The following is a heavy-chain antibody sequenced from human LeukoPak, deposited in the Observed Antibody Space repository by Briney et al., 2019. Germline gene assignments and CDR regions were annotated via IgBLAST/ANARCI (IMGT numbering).Heavy chain of an antibody. CDR2: INPNSGGT. CDR3: ARSQGHRLLNYYSYYMDV. Sequence: GASVKVSCKASGYTFTGYYMHWVRQAPGQGLEWMGWINPNSGGTNYAQKFQDRVTMTTDTSTTTAYLELKSLRSDDTAVYYCARSQGHRLLNYYSYYMDVWGKGTTVTVSS. J-gene: IGHJ6*03. V-gene: IGHV1-2*02. CDR1: GYTFTGYY. D-gene: IGHD2-15*01.